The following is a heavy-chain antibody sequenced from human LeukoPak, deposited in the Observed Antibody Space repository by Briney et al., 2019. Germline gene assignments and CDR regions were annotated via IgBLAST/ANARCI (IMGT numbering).Heavy chain of an antibody. J-gene: IGHJ5*02. V-gene: IGHV4-4*07. Sequence: PSETLSLTCTDSGGSISSYYWSWIRQPAGKGLEWIGRIYTSGSTNYNPSLKSRVTMSVDTSKNQFSLKLSSVTAADTAVYYCARDGFHDFWSGYYLNWFDPWGQGTLVTVSS. CDR2: IYTSGST. CDR3: ARDGFHDFWSGYYLNWFDP. D-gene: IGHD3-3*01. CDR1: GGSISSYY.